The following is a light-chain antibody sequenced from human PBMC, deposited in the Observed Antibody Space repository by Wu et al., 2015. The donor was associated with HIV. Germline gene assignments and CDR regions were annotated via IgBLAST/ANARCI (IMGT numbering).Light chain of an antibody. J-gene: IGKJ2*01. CDR3: QQYATSPHT. V-gene: IGKV3-20*01. Sequence: EMVLTQSPGTLSLSPGERATLSCRVSESIGSSSLAWYQQKPGQPPRLLIYGASSRATGIPDRLSGSGSGADFTLTISRLEPEDSAVYYCQQYATSPHTFGQGTKLEI. CDR2: GAS. CDR1: ESIGSSS.